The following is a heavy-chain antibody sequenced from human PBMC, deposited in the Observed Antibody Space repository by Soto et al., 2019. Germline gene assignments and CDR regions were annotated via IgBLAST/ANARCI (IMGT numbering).Heavy chain of an antibody. V-gene: IGHV3-30*18. CDR2: ISYDGSNK. D-gene: IGHD6-13*01. Sequence: VQLVESGGGVVQPGRSLRLSCAASGFTFSSYGMHWVRQAPGKGLEWVAVISYDGSNKYYADSVKGRFTISRDNSKNTLYLQMNSLRAEDTAVYYCAKGVNGYSSSWLDYWGQGTLVTVSS. CDR3: AKGVNGYSSSWLDY. J-gene: IGHJ4*02. CDR1: GFTFSSYG.